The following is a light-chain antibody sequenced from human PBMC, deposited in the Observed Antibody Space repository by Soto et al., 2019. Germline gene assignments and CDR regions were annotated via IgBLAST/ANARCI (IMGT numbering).Light chain of an antibody. J-gene: IGKJ1*01. CDR3: MQGTHWSQT. V-gene: IGKV2-30*01. Sequence: DVVMTQSPLSLPVTLGQPASISCRSSQSLVYSDGNTYLNWFQQRPGQSPRRLIYKISNRDSGVPDRFSGSGSGTDFTLKISRVEAEYVGVYYCMQGTHWSQTFGQGTKVDIK. CDR1: QSLVYSDGNTY. CDR2: KIS.